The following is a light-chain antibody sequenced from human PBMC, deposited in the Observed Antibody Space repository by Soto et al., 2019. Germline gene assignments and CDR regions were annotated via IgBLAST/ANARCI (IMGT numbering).Light chain of an antibody. Sequence: ALTQPPSASGSPGQSVTISCTGTSSDAGGYNYVSWYQQHPGKAPKLMIYEVTKRPSGVPDRFSGSKSGNTASLTVSGLQAEDEADYFCCSHAGDNTYVFGTGTKVTVL. CDR1: SSDAGGYNY. J-gene: IGLJ1*01. V-gene: IGLV2-8*01. CDR3: CSHAGDNTYV. CDR2: EVT.